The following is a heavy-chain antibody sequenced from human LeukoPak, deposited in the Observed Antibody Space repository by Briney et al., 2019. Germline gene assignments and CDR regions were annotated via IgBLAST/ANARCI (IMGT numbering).Heavy chain of an antibody. J-gene: IGHJ4*02. CDR3: VRGTPTPGMDY. Sequence: ASVKVSCKASGYTFTNYTLNWVRQAPGQGLEWMGWIDTNTGNPTYAQGFIGRFVFSLDTSVSTAYLQITSLKADDTAAYYCVRGTPTPGMDYWGQGTQVTVSS. D-gene: IGHD3-10*01. V-gene: IGHV7-4-1*02. CDR2: IDTNTGNP. CDR1: GYTFTNYT.